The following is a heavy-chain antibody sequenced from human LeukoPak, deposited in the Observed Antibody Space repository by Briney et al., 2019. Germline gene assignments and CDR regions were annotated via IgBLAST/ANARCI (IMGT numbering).Heavy chain of an antibody. CDR3: AKYVSGGEYGGMWYYYGMDV. CDR1: GFTSGIYA. CDR2: ICGSGGST. J-gene: IGHJ6*02. V-gene: IGHV3-23*01. D-gene: IGHD4-23*01. Sequence: GGSLRLSCAASGFTSGIYAVSWVRQAPGKGLEWVSAICGSGGSTYYADSVKGRFTISRDNSKNTLYLQMNSLRAEDTAVYYCAKYVSGGEYGGMWYYYGMDVWGQGTTATVSS.